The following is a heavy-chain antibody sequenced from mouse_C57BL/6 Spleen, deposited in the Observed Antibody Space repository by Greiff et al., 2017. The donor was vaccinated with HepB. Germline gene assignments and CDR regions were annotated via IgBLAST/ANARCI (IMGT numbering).Heavy chain of an antibody. CDR2: FYPGSGSI. D-gene: IGHD1-1*01. CDR1: GYTFTEYT. V-gene: IGHV1-62-2*01. Sequence: VQLQQSGAELVKPGASVKLSCKASGYTFTEYTIHWVKQRSGQGLEWIGWFYPGSGSIKYNEKFKDKATLTADKSSSTVYMELSRLTSEDSAVYFWARHATDYYGSSRAFDYWGQGTTLTVSS. CDR3: ARHATDYYGSSRAFDY. J-gene: IGHJ2*01.